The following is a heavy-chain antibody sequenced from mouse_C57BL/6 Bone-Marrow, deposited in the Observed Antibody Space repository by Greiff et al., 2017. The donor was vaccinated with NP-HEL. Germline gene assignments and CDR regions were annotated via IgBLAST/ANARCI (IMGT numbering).Heavy chain of an antibody. J-gene: IGHJ1*03. D-gene: IGHD2-2*01. CDR3: GRQGGYDWRYFDD. Sequence: EVQLMESGGDLVKPGASLKLSCAASGFTFTSYGMSWVRQTPDKRLEWVATISRGGSYSYYPDSVKGRFTISRDNSTNTLYLQMSSLKSEDTAMYEWGRQGGYDWRYFDDWGTGTTVTVSS. CDR2: ISRGGSYS. V-gene: IGHV5-6*01. CDR1: GFTFTSYG.